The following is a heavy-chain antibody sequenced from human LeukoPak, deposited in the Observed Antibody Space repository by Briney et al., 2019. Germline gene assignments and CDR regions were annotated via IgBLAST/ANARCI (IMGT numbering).Heavy chain of an antibody. D-gene: IGHD1-26*01. CDR3: AKDRGGSYWKYYGMDV. V-gene: IGHV3-30*18. CDR1: GFTFSSYG. CDR2: ISYDGSNK. J-gene: IGHJ6*02. Sequence: GGSLRLSCAASGFTFSSYGMHWVRQAPGKGLEWVAVISYDGSNKYYADSVKGRFTISRDNSKNTLYLQMNSLRAEDTAVYYCAKDRGGSYWKYYGMDVWGQGTTVTVSS.